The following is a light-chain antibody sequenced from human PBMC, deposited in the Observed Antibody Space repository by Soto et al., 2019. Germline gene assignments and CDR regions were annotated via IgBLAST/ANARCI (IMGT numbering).Light chain of an antibody. J-gene: IGKJ5*01. V-gene: IGKV3-11*01. CDR2: DTS. CDR1: QFLSSY. CDR3: HQRNK. Sequence: EVVLTQSPATLSLAPGQRATLSCRASQFLSSYLAWYQQKPGQPPRLLIYDTSNRATGIPARFSGSRSGTVFTLTISSLEPEDFGVYFCHQRNKFGQGTRLEIK.